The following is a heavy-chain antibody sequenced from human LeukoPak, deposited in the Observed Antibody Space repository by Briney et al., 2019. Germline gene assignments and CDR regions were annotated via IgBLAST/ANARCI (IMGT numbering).Heavy chain of an antibody. CDR2: IWYDGSNK. V-gene: IGHV3-33*01. D-gene: IGHD2-21*02. CDR1: GFTFSSYG. CDR3: VRDSLAYCGGDCYSAGYFDY. J-gene: IGHJ4*02. Sequence: GGSLRLSCAASGFTFSSYGMHWVRQAPGKGLEWVAVIWYDGSNKYYADSVKGRFTISRDNSKNTLYLQMNSLRAKDTAVYYCVRDSLAYCGGDCYSAGYFDYWGQGTLVTVSS.